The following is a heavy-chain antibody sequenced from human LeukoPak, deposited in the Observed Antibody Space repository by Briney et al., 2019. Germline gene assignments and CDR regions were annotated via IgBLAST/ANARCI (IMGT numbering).Heavy chain of an antibody. J-gene: IGHJ4*02. CDR2: ISGNGGRT. CDR3: AKDEGIVTKIGPDY. V-gene: IGHV3-23*01. D-gene: IGHD5-12*01. CDR1: GFTFSNYA. Sequence: PSGGSLRLSCAASGFTFSNYAMNWVRHAPGKGLEWVSGISGNGGRTYYTDSVKGRFTISRDNSKNTVYLQMNSMRVEDTAVYYCAKDEGIVTKIGPDYWGQGTLVTVSA.